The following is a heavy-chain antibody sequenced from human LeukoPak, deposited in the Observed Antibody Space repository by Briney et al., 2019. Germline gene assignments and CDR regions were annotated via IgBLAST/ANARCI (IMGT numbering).Heavy chain of an antibody. Sequence: GASVKVSCKASGYTFTGYYMHWVRQAPGQGLEWMGIINPSGGSTSYAQKFQGRVTMTRDMSTSTVYMELSSLRSEDTAVYYCAWSSGSYYSPFDYWGQGTLVTVSS. D-gene: IGHD3-10*01. V-gene: IGHV1-46*01. CDR3: AWSSGSYYSPFDY. J-gene: IGHJ4*02. CDR2: INPSGGST. CDR1: GYTFTGYY.